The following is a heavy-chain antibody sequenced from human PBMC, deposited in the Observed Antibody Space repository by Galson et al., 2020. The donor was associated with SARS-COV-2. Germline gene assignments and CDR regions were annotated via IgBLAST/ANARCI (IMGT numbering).Heavy chain of an antibody. CDR2: IYYSGST. CDR3: ARRFAGYCSGGSCYMGSAFDI. J-gene: IGHJ3*02. CDR1: GGSISSSSYY. D-gene: IGHD2-15*01. Sequence: SQTLSLTCTVSGGSISSSSYYWGWIRQPPGKGLEWIGSIYYSGSTYYNPSLKSRVTISVDTSKNQFSLKLSSVTAADTAVYYCARRFAGYCSGGSCYMGSAFDIWGQGTMVTVSS. V-gene: IGHV4-39*01.